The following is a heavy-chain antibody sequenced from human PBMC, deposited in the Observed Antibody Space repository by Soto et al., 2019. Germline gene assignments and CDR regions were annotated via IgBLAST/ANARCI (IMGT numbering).Heavy chain of an antibody. CDR2: IYGDESK. J-gene: IGHJ4*02. CDR1: GFSLSTSGVG. V-gene: IGHV2-5*02. CDR3: AHKCYGDYPLEC. Sequence: QITLKESGPELVKPTQTLTLTCTFSGFSLSTSGVGVGWIRQPPGKALEWLAVIYGDESKHYSPSLESRLTITKATSKNQAVLTLNKMDAVDTATYFFAHKCYGDYPLECWGQGTLVPVSP. D-gene: IGHD4-17*01.